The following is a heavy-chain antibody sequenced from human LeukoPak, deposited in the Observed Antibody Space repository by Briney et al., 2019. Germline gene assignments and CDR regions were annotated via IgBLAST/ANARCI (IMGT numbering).Heavy chain of an antibody. D-gene: IGHD2-15*01. Sequence: NPSETLSLTCTVSAGSISSYYWSWIRQPPGKVLEWIGYTYYSGSTNYNTSLKSRVTISVDTPRNQFSLKLSSLTAADTAGYYCARSVEGYCSGTSCYYYYYYMDVWGKGTTVTVSS. CDR2: TYYSGST. V-gene: IGHV4-59*01. J-gene: IGHJ6*03. CDR1: AGSISSYY. CDR3: ARSVEGYCSGTSCYYYYYYMDV.